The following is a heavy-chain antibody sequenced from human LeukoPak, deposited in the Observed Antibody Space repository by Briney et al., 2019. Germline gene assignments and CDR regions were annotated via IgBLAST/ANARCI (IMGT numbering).Heavy chain of an antibody. V-gene: IGHV3-23*01. J-gene: IGHJ6*04. D-gene: IGHD3-10*02. CDR2: ISAGGGNT. CDR1: GLTFSTYG. Sequence: GGSLRLSCAASGLTFSTYGMSWVRQAPGKWLEWVSGISAGGGNTYYGDSVKGRFTISRDNSKNTLYVQMNSLRADDTAVYYCAELGITMIGGVWGKGTTVTISS. CDR3: AELGITMIGGV.